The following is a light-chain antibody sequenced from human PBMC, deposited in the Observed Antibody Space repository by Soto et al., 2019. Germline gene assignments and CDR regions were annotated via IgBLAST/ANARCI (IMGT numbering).Light chain of an antibody. CDR2: DTS. CDR1: QSVDSF. Sequence: EIVLTQSPASLSLSPGERATLSCRASQSVDSFLAWYQQKPGRTPRLPIYDTSNRATGIPARFSGSGSGTDFTLTIRRLEPEDFAVYYCQVRTDWPPFKYTFGQGTKLEVK. V-gene: IGKV3-11*01. J-gene: IGKJ2*01. CDR3: QVRTDWPPFKYT.